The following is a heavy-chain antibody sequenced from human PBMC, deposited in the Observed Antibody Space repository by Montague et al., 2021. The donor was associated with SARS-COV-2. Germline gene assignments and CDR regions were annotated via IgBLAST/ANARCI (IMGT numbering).Heavy chain of an antibody. V-gene: IGHV4-4*07. CDR2: IHASGIS. J-gene: IGHJ4*02. Sequence: SETLSLTCTVSGGSTNNYYWSWIRQPAGKGLEWIGRIHASGISTYNPSLETRVTMSVDTSKNQFSLKLSSVTVADTAVYYCARGRFYYDSGELGYWGQGTLVTVSS. D-gene: IGHD3-22*01. CDR3: ARGRFYYDSGELGY. CDR1: GGSTNNYY.